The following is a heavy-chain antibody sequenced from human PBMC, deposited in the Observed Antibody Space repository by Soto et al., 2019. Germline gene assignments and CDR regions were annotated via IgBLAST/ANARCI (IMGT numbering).Heavy chain of an antibody. V-gene: IGHV6-1*01. CDR1: VDSVSSNSAG. CDR3: ARGEQYSGRIFDY. CDR2: TYYRSKWYY. J-gene: IGHJ4*01. D-gene: IGHD1-26*01. Sequence: SQTLSLTCAITVDSVSSNSAGWSWVRQSPSRGLECLGRTYYRSKWYYEYAVSVRGRITINPDTSKNQYSLQLNSVTPEDTAVYFCARGEQYSGRIFDYWGQGTLVTVSS.